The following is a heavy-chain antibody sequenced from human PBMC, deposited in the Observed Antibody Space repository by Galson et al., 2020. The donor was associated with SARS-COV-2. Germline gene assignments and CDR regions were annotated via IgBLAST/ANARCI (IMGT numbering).Heavy chain of an antibody. CDR1: GFTFSSYG. J-gene: IGHJ4*02. Sequence: GESLKISCAASGFTFSSYGMHWVRQAPGKGLEWVAVISYDGSNKYYADSVKGRFTISRDNSKNTLYLQMNSLRAEDTAVYYCARDRGYSYGDTLLDYWGQGTLVTVSS. CDR2: ISYDGSNK. CDR3: ARDRGYSYGDTLLDY. D-gene: IGHD5-18*01. V-gene: IGHV3-30*03.